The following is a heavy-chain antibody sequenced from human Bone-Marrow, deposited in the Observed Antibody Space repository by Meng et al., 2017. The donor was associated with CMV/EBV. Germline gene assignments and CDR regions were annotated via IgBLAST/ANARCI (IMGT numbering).Heavy chain of an antibody. CDR2: INPNSGGT. J-gene: IGHJ2*01. V-gene: IGHV1-2*02. CDR3: AGDATGLEYQLLSAYLYWYFDL. D-gene: IGHD2-2*01. CDR1: GGTFSSYT. Sequence: ASVKVSCKASGGTFSSYTISWVRQAPGQGLEWMGWINPNSGGTNYAQKFQGRVTMTRDTSISTAYMELSRLRSDDTAVYYCAGDATGLEYQLLSAYLYWYFDLWGRGTLVTVSS.